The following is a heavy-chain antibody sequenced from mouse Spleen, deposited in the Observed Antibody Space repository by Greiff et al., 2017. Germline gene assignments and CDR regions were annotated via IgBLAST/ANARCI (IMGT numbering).Heavy chain of an antibody. CDR2: ISGGGSYT. D-gene: IGHD2-1*01. CDR3: ARIYYGSYYAMDY. V-gene: IGHV5-9-2*01. Sequence: EVNVVESGGGLVKPGGSLKLSCAASGFTFSSYGMSWVRQTPEKRLEWVATISGGGSYTYYPDSVKGRFTISRDNAKNNLYLQMGSLRSEDTALYYCARIYYGSYYAMDYWGQGTSVTVSS. J-gene: IGHJ4*01. CDR1: GFTFSSYG.